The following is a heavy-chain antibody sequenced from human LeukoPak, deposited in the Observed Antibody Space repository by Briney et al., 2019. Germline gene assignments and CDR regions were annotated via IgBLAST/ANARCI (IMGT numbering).Heavy chain of an antibody. V-gene: IGHV3-11*01. CDR3: ARTINDFWSGYPNWSDP. CDR2: ISSSGSTI. Sequence: PGGSLRLSCAASGFTFSDYYMSWIRQAPGRGLEWVSYISSSGSTIYYADSVKGRFTISRDNAKNSLYLQMNSLRAEDTAVYYCARTINDFWSGYPNWSDPWGQGTLVTVSS. J-gene: IGHJ5*02. D-gene: IGHD3-3*01. CDR1: GFTFSDYY.